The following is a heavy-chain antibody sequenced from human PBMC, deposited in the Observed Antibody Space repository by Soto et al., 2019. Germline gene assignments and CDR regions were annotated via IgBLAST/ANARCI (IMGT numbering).Heavy chain of an antibody. CDR3: ARYIVVVTATYAFDI. D-gene: IGHD2-21*02. J-gene: IGHJ3*02. CDR1: GFTFSSYA. V-gene: IGHV3-30-3*01. CDR2: ISYDGSDK. Sequence: QVRLVESGGGVVQPGRSLRLSCAASGFTFSSYAMHWVRQAPGKGLEWVAVISYDGSDKYYADSVKGRFTISRDKSKNTLYLQMNSLRAEDTAVYYCARYIVVVTATYAFDIWGQGTMVTVSS.